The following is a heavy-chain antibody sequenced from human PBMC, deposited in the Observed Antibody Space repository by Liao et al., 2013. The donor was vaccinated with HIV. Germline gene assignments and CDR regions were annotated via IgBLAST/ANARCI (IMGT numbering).Heavy chain of an antibody. CDR2: INHSGTT. J-gene: IGHJ6*03. D-gene: IGHD5-12*01. CDR3: ARVTEGTIEGKWLRTYYYYYIDV. Sequence: QVQLQQWGAGLLKPSETLSLTCSVSGGSFRGYYWSWIRQSPGKGLEWIGDINHSGTTNYNPSLRGRVTMSVDTSKNQFSLRLSSVTAADTAVYYCARVTEGTIEGKWLRTYYYYYIDVWGKGTTVTVSS. CDR1: GGSFRGYY. V-gene: IGHV4-34*01.